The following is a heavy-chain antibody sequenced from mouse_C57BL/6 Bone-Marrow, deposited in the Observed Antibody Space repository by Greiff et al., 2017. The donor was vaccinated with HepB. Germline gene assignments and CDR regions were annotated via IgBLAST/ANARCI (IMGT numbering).Heavy chain of an antibody. D-gene: IGHD2-4*01. V-gene: IGHV2-6*01. CDR3: ASDQGGGLRRRDY. J-gene: IGHJ2*01. CDR1: GFSLTSYG. CDR2: IWGVGST. Sequence: QVQLKESGPGLVAPSQSLSITCTVSGFSLTSYGVDWVRQSPGKGLEWLGVIWGVGSTNYNSALKSRLSISKDNSKSQVFLKMNSLQTDDTAMYYCASDQGGGLRRRDYWGQGTTLTVSS.